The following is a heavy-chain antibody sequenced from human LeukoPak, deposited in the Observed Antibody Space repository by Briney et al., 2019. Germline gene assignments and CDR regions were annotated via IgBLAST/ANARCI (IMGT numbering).Heavy chain of an antibody. V-gene: IGHV4-39*01. D-gene: IGHD2-15*01. CDR3: ARALGYCSGGSCTRGYNWFDP. CDR2: IYYGGST. CDR1: GVSISSSDYY. J-gene: IGHJ5*02. Sequence: KPSETLSLTCTVSGVSISSSDYYWGWIRQPPGKGLAWIGSIYYGGSTYYNPSLKSRVIISVDTSMNQFSLKLSFVTTADTAVYYCARALGYCSGGSCTRGYNWFDPWGQGTLVTVPS.